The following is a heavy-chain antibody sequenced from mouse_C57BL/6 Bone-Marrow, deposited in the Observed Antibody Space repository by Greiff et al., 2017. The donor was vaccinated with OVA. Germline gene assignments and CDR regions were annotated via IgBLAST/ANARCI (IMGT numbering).Heavy chain of an antibody. D-gene: IGHD4-1*01. CDR1: GYTFTSYW. CDR3: ARAGAMDY. CDR2: IPPNSGST. V-gene: IGHV1-64*01. J-gene: IGHJ4*01. Sequence: VQLQQPGAELVKPGASVKLSCKASGYTFTSYWMHWVKQRPGQGLEWIGMIPPNSGSTNYNEKFKSKATLTVDKSSSTAYMQLSSLTSEDAAVYYCARAGAMDYWGQGTSVTVSS.